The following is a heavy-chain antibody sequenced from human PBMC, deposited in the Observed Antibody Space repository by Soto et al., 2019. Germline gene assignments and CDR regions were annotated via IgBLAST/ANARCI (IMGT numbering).Heavy chain of an antibody. D-gene: IGHD2-15*01. V-gene: IGHV3-33*01. J-gene: IGHJ6*02. CDR3: ASEYCSGGSCYYYGMDV. Sequence: QVQLVESGGGVVQPGRSLRLSCAASGFTFSNYGMHWVRQAPGKGLEWVAVIWYDGSNKYYADSVKGRFTISRDNSKNTLYLQMNSLRAEDTAVDYCASEYCSGGSCYYYGMDVWGQGTTVTVSS. CDR1: GFTFSNYG. CDR2: IWYDGSNK.